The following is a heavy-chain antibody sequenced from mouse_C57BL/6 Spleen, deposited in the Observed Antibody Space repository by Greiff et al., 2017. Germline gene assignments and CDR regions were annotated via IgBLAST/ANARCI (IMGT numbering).Heavy chain of an antibody. J-gene: IGHJ3*01. Sequence: DVQLVESGGGLVQPKGSLKLSCAASGFTFNTYAMHWVRQAPGKGLEWVARIRSKSSNYATYYADSVKDRFTISRDDSQSMLYLQMNNLKTEDTAMYYCVRGRGPYDYDWFAYWGQGTLVTVSA. D-gene: IGHD2-4*01. V-gene: IGHV10-3*01. CDR2: IRSKSSNYAT. CDR3: VRGRGPYDYDWFAY. CDR1: GFTFNTYA.